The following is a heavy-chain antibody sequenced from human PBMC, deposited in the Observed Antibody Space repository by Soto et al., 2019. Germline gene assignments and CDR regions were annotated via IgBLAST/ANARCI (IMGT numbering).Heavy chain of an antibody. V-gene: IGHV1-18*01. CDR1: GYTFTSYG. CDR3: ARVLSFVLQPTYGMDV. CDR2: ISAYNGNT. J-gene: IGHJ6*02. Sequence: QVQLVQSGAEVKKPGASVKVSCKASGYTFTSYGISWVRQDPGQGLEWMGWISAYNGNTNYAQKLQGRVTMTTDTSTSTAYMELRSLRSDDTAVYYCARVLSFVLQPTYGMDVWGQGTTVTVSS. D-gene: IGHD2-8*01.